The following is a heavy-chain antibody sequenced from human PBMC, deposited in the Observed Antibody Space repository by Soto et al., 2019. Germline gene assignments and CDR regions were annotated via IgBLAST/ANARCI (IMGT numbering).Heavy chain of an antibody. CDR1: GFTFSSYG. D-gene: IGHD2-15*01. Sequence: EVQLVESGGGLVQPGGSLRLSCAASGFTFSSYGMNWVRQAPGKGLEWVSYISSSSNTIYYADSVKGRFTISRDNAKNSLYLLMNRLRDEDTAVYYCARESVVLAAKVYYGMDVWGQGTTVSVSS. CDR3: ARESVVLAAKVYYGMDV. V-gene: IGHV3-48*02. J-gene: IGHJ6*02. CDR2: ISSSSNTI.